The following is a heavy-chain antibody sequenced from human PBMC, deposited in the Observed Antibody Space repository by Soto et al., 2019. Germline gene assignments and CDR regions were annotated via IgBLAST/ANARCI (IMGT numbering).Heavy chain of an antibody. CDR1: GGTFSSYA. D-gene: IGHD5-12*01. CDR2: IIPIFGTA. Sequence: QVQLVQSGAEVKKPGSSVKVSCKASGGTFSSYAISWVRQAPGQGLEWMGGIIPIFGTANYAQKFQGRVTITADEYTSTAYMELSSLRSEDTAVYYCARPRRDGYKAGWYFDLWGRGTLVTVSS. J-gene: IGHJ2*01. V-gene: IGHV1-69*12. CDR3: ARPRRDGYKAGWYFDL.